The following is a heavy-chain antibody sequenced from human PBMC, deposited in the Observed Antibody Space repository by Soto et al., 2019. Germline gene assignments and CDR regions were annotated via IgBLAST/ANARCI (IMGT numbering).Heavy chain of an antibody. CDR2: IYDSGKT. D-gene: IGHD2-15*01. CDR3: ARRHRYCSGSSCFLFDY. Sequence: SETLSLTCIVSGGSISSYYWSWIRQPPGKGLEWIGYIYDSGKTSYNPSLKSRVTISADMSKNQFSLWLSSVTAADTAVYYCARRHRYCSGSSCFLFDYWGPGILVTVSS. V-gene: IGHV4-59*08. CDR1: GGSISSYY. J-gene: IGHJ4*02.